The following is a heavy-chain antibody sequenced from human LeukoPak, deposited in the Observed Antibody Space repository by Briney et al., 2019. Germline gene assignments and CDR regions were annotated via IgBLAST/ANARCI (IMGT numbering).Heavy chain of an antibody. CDR1: GGSISSYY. J-gene: IGHJ4*02. CDR3: ARADGIVGATGGYYFDY. D-gene: IGHD1-26*01. V-gene: IGHV4-4*07. Sequence: SETLSLTCTVSGGSISSYYWSWIRQPAGKRLEWIGRIYTSGSTNYNPSLKSRVTMSVDTSKNQFSLKLSSVTAADTAVYYCARADGIVGATGGYYFDYWGQGTLVTVSS. CDR2: IYTSGST.